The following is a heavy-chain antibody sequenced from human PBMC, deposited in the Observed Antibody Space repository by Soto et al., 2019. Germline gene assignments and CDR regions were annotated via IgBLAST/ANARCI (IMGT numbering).Heavy chain of an antibody. CDR1: GFTLSDYY. V-gene: IGHV3-11*01. CDR3: ARAVKQWLVGGDYYYYYMDV. Sequence: PGGSLRLSCEASGFTLSDYYMTWIRQAPGKGLEWISYISSSATIIYYADSVKGRFTISRDNAKISLYLQMNSLRADDTAVYYCARAVKQWLVGGDYYYYYMDVWGKGTTVTVSS. D-gene: IGHD6-19*01. CDR2: ISSSATII. J-gene: IGHJ6*03.